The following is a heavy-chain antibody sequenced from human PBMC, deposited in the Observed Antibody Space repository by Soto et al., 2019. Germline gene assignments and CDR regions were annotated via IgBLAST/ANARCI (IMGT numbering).Heavy chain of an antibody. Sequence: QVQLVQSGAEVKKPGASVKVSCKASGYTFTSYGISWVRQAPGQGLEWMGWISAYNGNTNYAQKLQGRVTMTTDTSRGTACMELGSRRADDTAVYYCARDRPVAQWLTPDAFDIGGQGTMVTVSS. CDR1: GYTFTSYG. CDR2: ISAYNGNT. CDR3: ARDRPVAQWLTPDAFDI. V-gene: IGHV1-18*01. J-gene: IGHJ3*02. D-gene: IGHD6-19*01.